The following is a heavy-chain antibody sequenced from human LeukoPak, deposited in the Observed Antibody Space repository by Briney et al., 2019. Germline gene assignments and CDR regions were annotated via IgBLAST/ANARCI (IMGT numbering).Heavy chain of an antibody. CDR1: GGSVSSGSYY. Sequence: SETLSLTCTVSGGSVSSGSYYWSWIRQPPGKGLEWIGYIYYSGSTNYNPSLKSRVTISVDTSKNQFSLKLSSVTAADTAVYYCARGIVGFDAFDIWGQGTMVTVSS. CDR2: IYYSGST. CDR3: ARGIVGFDAFDI. D-gene: IGHD1-26*01. J-gene: IGHJ3*02. V-gene: IGHV4-61*01.